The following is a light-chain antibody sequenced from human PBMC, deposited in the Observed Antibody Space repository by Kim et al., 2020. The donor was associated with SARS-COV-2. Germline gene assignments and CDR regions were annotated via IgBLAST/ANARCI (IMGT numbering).Light chain of an antibody. V-gene: IGLV2-11*01. J-gene: IGLJ3*02. CDR3: CSYAGSYTFGV. Sequence: GTYSCTGTSSDVCGYNYVSWYQQHPGKAPKLMIYDVSKRPSGVPDRFSGSKSGNTASLTISGLQAEDEADYYCCSYAGSYTFGVFGGGTQLTVL. CDR2: DVS. CDR1: SSDVCGYNY.